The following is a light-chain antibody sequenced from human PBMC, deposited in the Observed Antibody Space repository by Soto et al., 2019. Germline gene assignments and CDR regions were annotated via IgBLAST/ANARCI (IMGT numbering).Light chain of an antibody. CDR3: QQYDSFSVT. J-gene: IGKJ1*01. Sequence: ARVTITCWASQSIGGFLNWYQQKLGKAPKLLIYAASSLQSGVPSRFSGSGSGTDFTLTVSSLQPEDFATYYCQQYDSFSVTFGQGTIV. V-gene: IGKV1-39*01. CDR1: QSIGGF. CDR2: AAS.